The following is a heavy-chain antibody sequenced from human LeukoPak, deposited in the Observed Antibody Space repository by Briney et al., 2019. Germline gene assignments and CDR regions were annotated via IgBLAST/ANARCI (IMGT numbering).Heavy chain of an antibody. J-gene: IGHJ3*02. CDR2: IYYSGST. CDR3: ARRNRSTMIVVVTHHDAFDI. D-gene: IGHD3-22*01. CDR1: GDSISSSSYY. V-gene: IGHV4-39*07. Sequence: TSETLSLTCTVSGDSISSSSYYWGWIRQPPGKGLEWIGNIYYSGSTYYNPSLKVRVTISVDTSKNQFSLKLSSVTAADTAVYYCARRNRSTMIVVVTHHDAFDIWGQGTMVTVSS.